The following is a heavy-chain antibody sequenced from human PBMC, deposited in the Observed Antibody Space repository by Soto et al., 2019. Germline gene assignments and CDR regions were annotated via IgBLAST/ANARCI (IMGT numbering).Heavy chain of an antibody. D-gene: IGHD3-3*01. J-gene: IGHJ4*02. V-gene: IGHV4-31*03. CDR3: AREILGFWSGYYTRIFDY. Sequence: PSETLSLTCTVSGGSISSGGYYWSWIRQHPGKGLEWIGYIYYSGSTYYNPSLKSRVTISVDTSKNQFSLKLSSVTAADTAVYYCAREILGFWSGYYTRIFDYWGQGTPVTVSS. CDR2: IYYSGST. CDR1: GGSISSGGYY.